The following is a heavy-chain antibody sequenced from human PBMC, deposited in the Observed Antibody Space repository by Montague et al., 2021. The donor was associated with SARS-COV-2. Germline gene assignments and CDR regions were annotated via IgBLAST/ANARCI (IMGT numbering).Heavy chain of an antibody. V-gene: IGHV4-39*02. J-gene: IGHJ3*01. CDR1: GGSISSSNYY. CDR3: ARRGGKRLSVDETKGGFDY. CDR2: IYVSGST. Sequence: SETLSLTCTVSGGSISSSNYYWDWIRQPPGKGLEWIGSIYVSGSTYYNPSLKSRVTISVDTSKNHFSLKLSSVTAADTAVYCCARRGGKRLSVDETKGGFDYWGQGTMVSVSS. D-gene: IGHD1-14*01.